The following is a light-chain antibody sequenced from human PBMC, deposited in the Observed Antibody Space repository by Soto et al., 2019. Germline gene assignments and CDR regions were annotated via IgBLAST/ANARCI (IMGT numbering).Light chain of an antibody. CDR3: QQRSDWPPIT. J-gene: IGKJ5*01. Sequence: DIVLTQFPATLSLSPGERATLSCRASQSVGTYLAWYQHKPGQAPRLLIYDASKRVIGIPARFSGSGSGTDFALTISSLEPEDFAVYYCQQRSDWPPITFGQGTRLEIK. V-gene: IGKV3-11*01. CDR1: QSVGTY. CDR2: DAS.